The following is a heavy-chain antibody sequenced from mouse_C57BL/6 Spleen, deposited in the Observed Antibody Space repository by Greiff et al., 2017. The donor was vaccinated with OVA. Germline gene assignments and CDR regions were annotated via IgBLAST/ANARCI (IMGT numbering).Heavy chain of an antibody. CDR2: ISSGGSYT. Sequence: EVKLMESGGDLVKPGGSLKLSCAASGFTFSSYGMPWVRQTPDKRLEWVATISSGGSYTYYPDSVKGRFTISRDNAKNTRYLQMSRLKSEDTAMYYCASLLYYGNCEDYFDYWGQGTTLTVSS. CDR3: ASLLYYGNCEDYFDY. CDR1: GFTFSSYG. V-gene: IGHV5-6*01. J-gene: IGHJ2*01. D-gene: IGHD2-1*01.